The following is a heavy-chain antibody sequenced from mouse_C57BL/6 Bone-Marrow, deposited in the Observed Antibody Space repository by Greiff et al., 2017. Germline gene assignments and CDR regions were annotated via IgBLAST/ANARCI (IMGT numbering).Heavy chain of an antibody. CDR2: IDPSDSYT. V-gene: IGHV1-50*01. D-gene: IGHD2-5*01. Sequence: VQLQQPGAELVKPGASVKLSCKASGYTFTSYWMQWVKQRPGQGLEWIGEIDPSDSYTNYNQKFKGKATLTVDTSSSTAYMQLSSLTSEDSAVYYCAKGAYYSNSYYFDYWGQGTTLTVSS. CDR3: AKGAYYSNSYYFDY. CDR1: GYTFTSYW. J-gene: IGHJ2*01.